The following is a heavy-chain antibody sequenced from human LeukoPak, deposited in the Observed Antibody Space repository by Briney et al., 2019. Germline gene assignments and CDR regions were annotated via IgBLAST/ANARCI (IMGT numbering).Heavy chain of an antibody. CDR3: ARAQPPAKDCSSTSCYARRENWFDP. CDR1: GYTFTSYD. Sequence: ASVKVSCKASGYTFTSYDINWVRQATGQGLEWMGWMNPNIGNTGYAQKFQGRVTMTRNTSISTAYMELSSLRSEDTAVYYCARAQPPAKDCSSTSCYARRENWFDPWGQGTLVTVSS. J-gene: IGHJ5*02. CDR2: MNPNIGNT. D-gene: IGHD2-2*01. V-gene: IGHV1-8*01.